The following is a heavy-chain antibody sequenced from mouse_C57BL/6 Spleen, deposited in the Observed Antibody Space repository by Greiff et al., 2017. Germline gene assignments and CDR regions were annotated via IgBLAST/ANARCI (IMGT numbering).Heavy chain of an antibody. CDR2: IDPSDSYT. J-gene: IGHJ1*03. Sequence: QVQLQQPGAELVMPGASVKLSCKASGYTFTSYWMHWVKQRPGQGLEWIGEIDPSDSYTNYNHKFKGKSTLTVDKSSSTASMQLSSLTSEDSAVYYCARKCDGSSYFWYFDVWGTGTTLTVSS. CDR1: GYTFTSYW. V-gene: IGHV1-69*01. D-gene: IGHD1-1*01. CDR3: ARKCDGSSYFWYFDV.